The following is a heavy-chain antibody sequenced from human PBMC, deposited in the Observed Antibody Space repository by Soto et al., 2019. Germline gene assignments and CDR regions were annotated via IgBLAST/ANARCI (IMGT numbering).Heavy chain of an antibody. CDR2: ISYDGSNK. D-gene: IGHD3-22*01. CDR3: AKDLGRIVVVTLFDY. V-gene: IGHV3-30*18. CDR1: GFTFSSYG. J-gene: IGHJ4*02. Sequence: PGGSLRLSCAASGFTFSSYGMHWVRQAPGKGLEWVAVISYDGSNKYYADSVKGRFTISRDNSKNTLYLQMNSLRAEDTAVYYCAKDLGRIVVVTLFDYWGQGTLVTVSS.